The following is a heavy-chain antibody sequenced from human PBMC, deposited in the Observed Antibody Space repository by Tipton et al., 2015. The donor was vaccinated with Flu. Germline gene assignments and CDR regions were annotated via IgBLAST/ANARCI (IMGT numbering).Heavy chain of an antibody. CDR2: IYYSGST. Sequence: TLSLTCTVSGGSISSYYWSWIRQPPGKGLEWIGYIYYSGSTKYNPSLKSRVTISVDTSKKQFSLKLSSVTAADTAVYYCARDRSRNAIDIWGQGTMVTVSS. CDR3: ARDRSRNAIDI. J-gene: IGHJ3*02. CDR1: GGSISSYY. V-gene: IGHV4-59*01.